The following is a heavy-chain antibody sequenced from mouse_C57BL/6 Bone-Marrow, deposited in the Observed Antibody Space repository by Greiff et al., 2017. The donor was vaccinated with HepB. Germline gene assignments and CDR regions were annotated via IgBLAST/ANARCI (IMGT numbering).Heavy chain of an antibody. CDR3: ARSTVVATGYFDV. CDR1: GYTFTSYW. V-gene: IGHV1-64*01. D-gene: IGHD1-1*01. Sequence: QVQLQQPGAELVKPGASVKLSCKASGYTFTSYWMHWVKQRPGQGLEWIGMIHPNSGSTNYNEKFKSNATLTVDKSSSTAYMQLSSLTSEDSAVYYCARSTVVATGYFDVWGTGTTVTVSS. CDR2: IHPNSGST. J-gene: IGHJ1*03.